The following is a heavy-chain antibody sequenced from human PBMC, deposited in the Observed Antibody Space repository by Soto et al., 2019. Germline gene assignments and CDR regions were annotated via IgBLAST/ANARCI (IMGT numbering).Heavy chain of an antibody. CDR3: ARDRGYSGYDFDAFDI. J-gene: IGHJ3*02. Sequence: VGSLRLSCAASGFTFSSYWMHWVRQAPGKGLVWVSRINSDGSSTSYADSVKGRFTISRDNAKNTLYLQMNSLRAEDTAVYYCARDRGYSGYDFDAFDIWGQGTMVTVSS. CDR1: GFTFSSYW. V-gene: IGHV3-74*01. CDR2: INSDGSST. D-gene: IGHD5-12*01.